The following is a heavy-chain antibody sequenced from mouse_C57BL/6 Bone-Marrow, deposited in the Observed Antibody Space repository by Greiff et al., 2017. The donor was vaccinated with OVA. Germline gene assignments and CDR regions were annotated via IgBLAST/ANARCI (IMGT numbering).Heavy chain of an antibody. J-gene: IGHJ2*01. CDR2: ISSGGSYT. D-gene: IGHD4-1*01. CDR1: GFTFSSSG. Sequence: EVHLVESGGDLVKPGGSLKLSCAASGFTFSSSGMSWVRQTPDKRLEWVATISSGGSYTYYPDSVTGRFTISRDNAKNTRSLQMSSLRSEDTAMYYCARLWDGGDYWGQGTTLTVSS. V-gene: IGHV5-6*01. CDR3: ARLWDGGDY.